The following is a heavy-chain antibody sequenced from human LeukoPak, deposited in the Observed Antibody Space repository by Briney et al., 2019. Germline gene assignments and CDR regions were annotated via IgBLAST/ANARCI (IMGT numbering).Heavy chain of an antibody. D-gene: IGHD3-22*01. V-gene: IGHV3-33*01. CDR2: IWYDGSNK. J-gene: IGHJ4*02. CDR1: GFTFSSYG. CDR3: ARDREGYYDSSGYYVPGYFDY. Sequence: PGGSLRLSCAASGFTFSSYGMHWVRQAPGKGLEWVAVIWYDGSNKYYADSVKGRFTISRDNFKNTLYLQMNSLRAEDTAVYYCARDREGYYDSSGYYVPGYFDYWGQGTLVTVSS.